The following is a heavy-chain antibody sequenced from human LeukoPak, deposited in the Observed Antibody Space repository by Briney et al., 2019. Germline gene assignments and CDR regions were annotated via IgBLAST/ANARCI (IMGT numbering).Heavy chain of an antibody. J-gene: IGHJ4*02. CDR3: ARDHSPQWGSWYTNPFDY. V-gene: IGHV3-30*03. CDR1: GFTFSSYG. D-gene: IGHD6-13*01. Sequence: PGGSLRLSCAASGFTFSSYGMHWVRQAPGKGLEWVAVISYDGSNKYYADSVKGRFTISRDNSKNSLYLQMNSLRAEDTAVYYCARDHSPQWGSWYTNPFDYWGQGTLVTVSS. CDR2: ISYDGSNK.